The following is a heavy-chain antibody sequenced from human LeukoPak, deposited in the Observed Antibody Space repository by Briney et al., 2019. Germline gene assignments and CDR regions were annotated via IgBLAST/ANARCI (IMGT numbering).Heavy chain of an antibody. CDR1: GFTFSSYA. CDR3: AKDPQDYYDSSGFPNY. J-gene: IGHJ4*02. Sequence: GGSLRLSCAASGFTFSSYAMSWVRQAPGKGLEWVSAISGSGGSTYYADSVKGRFTISRDNSKNTLYLQMNSLRAEDTAAYYCAKDPQDYYDSSGFPNYWGQGTLVTVSS. CDR2: ISGSGGST. D-gene: IGHD3-22*01. V-gene: IGHV3-23*01.